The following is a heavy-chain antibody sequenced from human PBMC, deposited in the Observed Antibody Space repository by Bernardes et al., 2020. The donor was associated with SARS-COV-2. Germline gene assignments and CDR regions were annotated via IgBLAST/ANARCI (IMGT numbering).Heavy chain of an antibody. V-gene: IGHV1-18*01. CDR1: GYTFPNYG. CDR3: AREVSGNYELDY. CDR2: ISAYNGNT. Sequence: ASVKVSCKASGYTFPNYGLTWVRQAPGQGLEWMGWISAYNGNTKYAQNLQGRVTMTKDTLTRTAYMELRSLRSDDTAVYYCAREVSGNYELDYWGQGTLVAVST. D-gene: IGHD1-26*01. J-gene: IGHJ4*02.